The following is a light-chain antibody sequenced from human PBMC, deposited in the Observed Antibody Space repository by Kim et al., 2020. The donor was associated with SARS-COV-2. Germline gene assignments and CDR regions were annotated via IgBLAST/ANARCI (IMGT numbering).Light chain of an antibody. CDR1: SSDVGYYNY. CDR2: AVS. V-gene: IGLV2-11*01. Sequence: QSAVAQPRSVSGSSGQSVTISCTGTSSDVGYYNYVSWYQHHPGKAPKLMIYAVSKRPSGVPDRFSGSKSGNTASLTISGLQAEDEADYYCCSYAGSVSWVFGGGTKLTVL. J-gene: IGLJ3*02. CDR3: CSYAGSVSWV.